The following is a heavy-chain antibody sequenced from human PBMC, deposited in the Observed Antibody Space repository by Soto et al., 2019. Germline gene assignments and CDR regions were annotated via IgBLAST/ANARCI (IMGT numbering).Heavy chain of an antibody. CDR1: GYTFTSYA. CDR2: INAGNGST. Sequence: ASVKVSCKASGYTFTSYAMHWVRQAPGQRLEWMGWINAGNGSTKYSQKFQGRVTITRDTSASTAYMELSSLRSEDTAVYYCARVLYCSGGSCYPLYGMDVWGQGTTVTVSS. V-gene: IGHV1-3*01. D-gene: IGHD2-15*01. CDR3: ARVLYCSGGSCYPLYGMDV. J-gene: IGHJ6*02.